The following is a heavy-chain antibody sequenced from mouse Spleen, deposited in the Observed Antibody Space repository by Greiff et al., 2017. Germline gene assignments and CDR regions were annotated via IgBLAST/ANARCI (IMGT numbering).Heavy chain of an antibody. CDR3: ARPFITTAHWYFDV. CDR2: IWAGGST. D-gene: IGHD1-2*01. V-gene: IGHV2-9*02. J-gene: IGHJ1*01. CDR1: GFSLTSYG. Sequence: VKLMESGPGLVAPSQSLSITCTVSGFSLTSYGVHWVRQPPGKGLEWLGVIWAGGSTNYYSALLSRLSISKENSKSQVFLKMNSLQTDDTAMYYCARPFITTAHWYFDVWGAGNTVTVSS.